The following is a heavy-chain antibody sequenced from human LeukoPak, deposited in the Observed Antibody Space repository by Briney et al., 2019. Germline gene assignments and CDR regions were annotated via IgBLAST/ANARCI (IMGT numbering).Heavy chain of an antibody. CDR1: GGSFSGYY. CDR2: INHSGST. J-gene: IGHJ4*02. D-gene: IGHD6-19*01. Sequence: PSQTLSLTCAVYGGSFSGYYWSWIRQPPGKGLEWIGEINHSGSTNYIPSLKSRVTISVDTSKNQFSLKLSSVTAADTAVYYCARGRCSGCGYFDYWGQGTLVTVSS. CDR3: ARGRCSGCGYFDY. V-gene: IGHV4-34*01.